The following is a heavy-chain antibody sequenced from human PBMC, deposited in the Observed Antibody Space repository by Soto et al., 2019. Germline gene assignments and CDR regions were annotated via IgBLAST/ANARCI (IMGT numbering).Heavy chain of an antibody. CDR1: GFTFSSFG. Sequence: QVQLVESGGGVVQPGRSLRLSCAASGFTFSSFGMHWVRQAPVKGLEWVALISYDGSHQSYADSVKGRFTISRDSSKNTVYLQMNSLTVDDTAVYYCAKVRVRGFGAFSDMDVWGQGTTVTVSS. CDR2: ISYDGSHQ. J-gene: IGHJ6*02. CDR3: AKVRVRGFGAFSDMDV. D-gene: IGHD3-10*01. V-gene: IGHV3-30*18.